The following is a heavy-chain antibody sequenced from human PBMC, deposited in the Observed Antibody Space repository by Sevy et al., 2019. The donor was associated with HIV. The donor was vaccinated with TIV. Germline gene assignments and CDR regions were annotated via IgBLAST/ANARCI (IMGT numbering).Heavy chain of an antibody. J-gene: IGHJ3*02. D-gene: IGHD6-19*01. V-gene: IGHV3-9*01. CDR2: ISSNSGRV. Sequence: GGSLRLSCAASRFSFDDYAMHWVRQAPGKGLEWVSGISSNSGRVDYADSVKGRFTISRDNAKHSLYLQMNNLRAEDTALYYCTKDNVIAVAAEVGAFDIWGQRTMVTVSS. CDR3: TKDNVIAVAAEVGAFDI. CDR1: RFSFDDYA.